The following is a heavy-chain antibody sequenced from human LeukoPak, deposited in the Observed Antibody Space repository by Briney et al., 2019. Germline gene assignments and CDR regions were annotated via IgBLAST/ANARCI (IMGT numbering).Heavy chain of an antibody. Sequence: GESLKISCKGSGYSFTSYWIGWVRQMPGKGLEWMGIIYPGDSDTRYSPSFQGQVTISADKSISTAYLQWSSLKASDTAMYYCAGFSASYYNDASYVSVDAFDIWGQGTMVTVSS. V-gene: IGHV5-51*01. J-gene: IGHJ3*02. CDR1: GYSFTSYW. CDR3: AGFSASYYNDASYVSVDAFDI. D-gene: IGHD3-10*01. CDR2: IYPGDSDT.